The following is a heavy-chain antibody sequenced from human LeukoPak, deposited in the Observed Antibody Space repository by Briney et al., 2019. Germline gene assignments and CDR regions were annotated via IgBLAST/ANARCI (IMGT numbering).Heavy chain of an antibody. D-gene: IGHD4-17*01. V-gene: IGHV3-33*01. Sequence: SGGSLRLSCAASGFTFSSYGMHWVRQAPGKGLEWVAVIWYDGSNKYYADSVKGRFTISRDNSKNTLYLQMNSLRAEDTAVYYCARRRGTYGDYSRNQGAFDIWGQGTMVTVSS. J-gene: IGHJ3*02. CDR3: ARRRGTYGDYSRNQGAFDI. CDR1: GFTFSSYG. CDR2: IWYDGSNK.